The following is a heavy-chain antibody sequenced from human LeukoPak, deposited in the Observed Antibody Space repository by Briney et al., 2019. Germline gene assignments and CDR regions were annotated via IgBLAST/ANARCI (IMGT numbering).Heavy chain of an antibody. V-gene: IGHV4-59*01. CDR2: IYYSGST. CDR1: GGSISSYY. D-gene: IGHD3-3*01. CDR3: ARGNTHYDFWSGYSGLDY. Sequence: SETLSLTCTVSGGSISSYYWSWIRQPPGKGLEWIGYIYYSGSTNYNPSLKSRVTISVDTSKNQFSLKLSSVTAADTAVYYCARGNTHYDFWSGYSGLDYWGQGTLVTVSS. J-gene: IGHJ4*02.